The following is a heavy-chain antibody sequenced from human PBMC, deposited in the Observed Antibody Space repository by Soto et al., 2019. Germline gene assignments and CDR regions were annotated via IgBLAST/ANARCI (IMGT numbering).Heavy chain of an antibody. V-gene: IGHV5-10-1*01. CDR2: IDPSDSYT. CDR1: GYSFTSYW. CDR3: ARRGFIAAADYYYGMDV. D-gene: IGHD6-13*01. Sequence: GESLKISCKGSGYSFTSYWISWVRQMPGKGLEWMGRIDPSDSYTNYSPSFQGHVTISADKSISTAYLQWSSLKASDTAMYYCARRGFIAAADYYYGMDVWGQGTTVTV. J-gene: IGHJ6*02.